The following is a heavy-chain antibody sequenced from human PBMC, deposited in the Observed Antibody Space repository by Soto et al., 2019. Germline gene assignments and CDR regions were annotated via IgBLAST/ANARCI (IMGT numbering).Heavy chain of an antibody. Sequence: GESLKISCKGSGYSFTSYWNSCVRQLPWKGLEWMGMIDPRDSYTNYSPSFQGHVTISADKSISTAYLQWSSLKASDTAMYYCASQPRVATTNYYYYYGMDVWGQGTTVTVSS. CDR2: IDPRDSYT. CDR3: ASQPRVATTNYYYYYGMDV. CDR1: GYSFTSYW. D-gene: IGHD5-12*01. J-gene: IGHJ6*02. V-gene: IGHV5-10-1*01.